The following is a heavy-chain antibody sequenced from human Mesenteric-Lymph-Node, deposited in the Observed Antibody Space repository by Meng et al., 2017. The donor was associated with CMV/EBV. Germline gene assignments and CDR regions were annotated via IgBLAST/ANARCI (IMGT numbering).Heavy chain of an antibody. V-gene: IGHV3-53*01. Sequence: GSLRLSCAASGFTVSSNYMSWVRQAPGKGLEWVSVIYSGGSTYYVDSVKGRFTISRDTSKNTVDLQMNSLRAEDTAVYYCSSFDYAGHPDSFDIWGQGTLVTVSS. CDR1: GFTVSSNY. CDR3: SSFDYAGHPDSFDI. J-gene: IGHJ4*01. D-gene: IGHD3-9*01. CDR2: IYSGGST.